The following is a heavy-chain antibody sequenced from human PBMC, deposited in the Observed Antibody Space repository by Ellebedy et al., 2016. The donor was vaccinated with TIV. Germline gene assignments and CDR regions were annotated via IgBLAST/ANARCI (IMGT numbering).Heavy chain of an antibody. Sequence: SETLSLTCTVSGGSTSTRTYYWSWIRQHPGKGLEWIGYIYYSGSTYYNPSLKSRVSISVDTSKNQFSLKLNSVTAADTAVYYCARGRGGASCSSTSCRMNNWFDPWGQGTLVTVSS. D-gene: IGHD2-2*01. V-gene: IGHV4-31*03. CDR1: GGSTSTRTYY. J-gene: IGHJ5*02. CDR2: IYYSGST. CDR3: ARGRGGASCSSTSCRMNNWFDP.